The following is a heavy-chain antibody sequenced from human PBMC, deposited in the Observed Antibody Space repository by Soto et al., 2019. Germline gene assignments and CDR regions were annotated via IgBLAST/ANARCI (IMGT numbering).Heavy chain of an antibody. D-gene: IGHD6-19*01. Sequence: EVQLVESGGGLVKPGGSLRLSCAASGFTFSSYSMNWVRQAPGQGLEWVSSISSSSSYIYYADSVKGRFTISRDNAKNSLYLQMNSLRAEDTAVYYCARWEWLANFDYWGQGTLVTVSS. CDR2: ISSSSSYI. CDR1: GFTFSSYS. CDR3: ARWEWLANFDY. V-gene: IGHV3-21*01. J-gene: IGHJ4*02.